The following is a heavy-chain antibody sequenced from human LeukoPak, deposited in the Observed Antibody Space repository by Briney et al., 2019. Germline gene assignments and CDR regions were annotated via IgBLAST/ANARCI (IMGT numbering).Heavy chain of an antibody. V-gene: IGHV6-1*01. CDR1: GDSFSSNSAA. J-gene: IGHJ3*02. Sequence: SQTLSLTCAISGDSFSSNSAAWNWVRQSPSRGREWLGRTYYRSKWYNDYAVSVKSRITITPDTSKNQFSLQLNSVPPEDTAVYYCARDDYYGSGRVSAFDIWGQGTMVTVSS. CDR2: TYYRSKWYN. D-gene: IGHD3-10*01. CDR3: ARDDYYGSGRVSAFDI.